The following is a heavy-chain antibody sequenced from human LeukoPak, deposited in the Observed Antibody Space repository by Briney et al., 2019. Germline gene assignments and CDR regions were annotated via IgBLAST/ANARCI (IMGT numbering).Heavy chain of an antibody. D-gene: IGHD3-10*01. J-gene: IGHJ4*02. CDR1: XXTXXSXX. CDR2: ISGSGGST. V-gene: IGHV3-23*01. CDR3: AKEPAGGAADY. Sequence: SLRXSCAASXXTXXSXXMSWVRQAPGKGLXWVSAISGSGGSTYYADSVKGRFTISRDNSKNTLYLQMNSLRAEDTAVYYCAKEPAGGAADYWGQGTLVTVSS.